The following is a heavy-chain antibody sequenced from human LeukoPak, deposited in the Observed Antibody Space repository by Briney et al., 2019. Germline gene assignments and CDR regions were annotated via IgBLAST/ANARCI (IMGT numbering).Heavy chain of an antibody. CDR1: GYTFYSFG. V-gene: IGHV1-18*01. Sequence: ASVKVSCKTSGYTFYSFGVSWVRQAPGQGLEWMGWVSGVNGDTKYAQKVKGRVTLTTDTSTSTAYMELRSLRSDDTAVYYCARDGLYGGTRGYYFDYWGQGTLVTVSS. CDR2: VSGVNGDT. J-gene: IGHJ4*02. D-gene: IGHD4-23*01. CDR3: ARDGLYGGTRGYYFDY.